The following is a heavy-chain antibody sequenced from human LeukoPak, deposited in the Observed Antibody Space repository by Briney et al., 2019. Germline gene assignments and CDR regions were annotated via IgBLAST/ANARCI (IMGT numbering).Heavy chain of an antibody. CDR1: GFTFSGSA. D-gene: IGHD5-24*01. J-gene: IGHJ4*02. CDR3: TGMATSQGEDY. Sequence: GGSLKLSCAASGFTFSGSAMHWVRQASGKGLEWVGRIRSKANSYATAYAASVKGRFTISRDDSKNTAYLQMNSLKTEDTAVYYCTGMATSQGEDYWGQGTLVTVSS. V-gene: IGHV3-73*01. CDR2: IRSKANSYAT.